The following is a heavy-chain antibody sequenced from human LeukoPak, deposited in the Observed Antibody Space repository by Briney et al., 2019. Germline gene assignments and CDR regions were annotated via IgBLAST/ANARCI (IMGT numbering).Heavy chain of an antibody. CDR1: GGSITTGSYY. J-gene: IGHJ3*02. V-gene: IGHV4-61*02. Sequence: SQTLSLTCTVSGGSITTGSYYWIWIRQPAGKGLEWIGRIYTTGSTDYNPSLKSRVTMSVDTSKNQFSLKLTSVTVADTALYYCARAPTSITSSSSPFDIWGPGIMVTVSS. CDR2: IYTTGST. CDR3: ARAPTSITSSSSPFDI. D-gene: IGHD2-2*01.